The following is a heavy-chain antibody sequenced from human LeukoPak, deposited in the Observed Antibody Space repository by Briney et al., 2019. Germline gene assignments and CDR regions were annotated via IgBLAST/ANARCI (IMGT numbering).Heavy chain of an antibody. D-gene: IGHD3-22*01. V-gene: IGHV1-69*13. CDR1: GGTFSSYA. CDR2: IIPIFGTA. J-gene: IGHJ6*02. CDR3: ARARVITSYYYYGMDV. Sequence: SVKVSCKASGGTFSSYAISWVRQAPGQGLEWMGGIIPIFGTANYAQKFQGRVTITADESTSTAYMELSSLRSEDTAVYYCARARVITSYYYYGMDVWGQGTTVTVSS.